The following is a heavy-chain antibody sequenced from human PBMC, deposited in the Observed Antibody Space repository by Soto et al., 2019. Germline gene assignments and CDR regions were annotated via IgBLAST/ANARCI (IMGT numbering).Heavy chain of an antibody. CDR2: IYYSGST. CDR3: ATEYYDFWSGYSDV. CDR1: GGSISSSSYY. Sequence: PSETLSLTCTVAGGSISSSSYYWGWIRQPPGKGLEWMGSIYYSGSTYYNPSLKSRVTISVDTSKNQFSLKLSSVTAADTAVYYCATEYYDFWSGYSDVWGQCTTVTDS. D-gene: IGHD3-3*01. J-gene: IGHJ6*02. V-gene: IGHV4-39*01.